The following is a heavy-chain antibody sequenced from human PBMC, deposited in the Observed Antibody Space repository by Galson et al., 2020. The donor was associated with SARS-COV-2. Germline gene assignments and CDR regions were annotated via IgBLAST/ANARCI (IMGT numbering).Heavy chain of an antibody. CDR2: LNPTSGGT. Sequence: APVTVSCKASGYTSTGYYMHWVRQAPGQGLEWIGWLNPTSGGTNYAQKFQGRVTMTRDTSISTAYMELSRLRSDDTAVYYCARDGFFTLYYYYGMDVWGQGTTVTVSS. CDR3: ARDGFFTLYYYYGMDV. D-gene: IGHD3-3*01. CDR1: GYTSTGYY. V-gene: IGHV1-2*02. J-gene: IGHJ6*02.